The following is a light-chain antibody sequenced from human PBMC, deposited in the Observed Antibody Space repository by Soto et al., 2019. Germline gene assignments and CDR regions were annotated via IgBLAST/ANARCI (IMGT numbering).Light chain of an antibody. J-gene: IGLJ2*01. CDR1: SSNIGSNT. CDR2: SNM. Sequence: QSVLTQPPSAPGTPGQRVTISCSGSSSNIGSNTVNWYQQLPGTAPKLVMYSNMRRPSGVPDRFSASKSGTSASLAISGLQSEDEADYYCASWDDSLNGMVFGGGTKLTVL. V-gene: IGLV1-44*01. CDR3: ASWDDSLNGMV.